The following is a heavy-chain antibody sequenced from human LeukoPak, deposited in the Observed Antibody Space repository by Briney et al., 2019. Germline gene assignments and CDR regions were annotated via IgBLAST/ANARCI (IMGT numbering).Heavy chain of an antibody. Sequence: SETLSLTCTVSGGPISSYYWSWLRQPPGKGLEWIGYIYYSGSINYNPSLKSRVTISVDTSKNQFSLKLSSVTAADTAVYYCARYGVVIDAFDIWGQGTMVTVSS. J-gene: IGHJ3*02. CDR2: IYYSGSI. CDR3: ARYGVVIDAFDI. D-gene: IGHD2-21*01. V-gene: IGHV4-59*01. CDR1: GGPISSYY.